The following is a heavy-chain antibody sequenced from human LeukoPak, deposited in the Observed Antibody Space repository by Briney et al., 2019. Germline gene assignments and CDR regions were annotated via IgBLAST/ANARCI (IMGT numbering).Heavy chain of an antibody. V-gene: IGHV3-48*04. CDR1: GFTFSSYA. CDR3: AKTVKKEFLEWFFDY. D-gene: IGHD3-3*01. CDR2: ITTSGATI. Sequence: PGGSLRLSCAASGFTFSSYAMSWVRQAPGKGLEWVSYITTSGATIYYADSVKGRFTISRDNAKNSLYLQMNSLRAEDTAVYYCAKTVKKEFLEWFFDYWGQGTLVTVSS. J-gene: IGHJ4*01.